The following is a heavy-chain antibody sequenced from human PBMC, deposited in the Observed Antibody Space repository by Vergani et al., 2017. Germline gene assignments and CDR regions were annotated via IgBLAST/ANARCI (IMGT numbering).Heavy chain of an antibody. CDR3: ATVGYCSSTSCYTNSSSWYAGYYYYYMDV. Sequence: QVQLVQSGAEVKKPGASVKVSCKVSGYTLTELSMHWVRQAPGKGLEWMGGFDPEDGETIYAQKFQGRVTMTEDTSTDTAYMELSSLRSEDTAVYYCATVGYCSSTSCYTNSSSWYAGYYYYYMDVWGKGTTVTVSS. V-gene: IGHV1-24*01. CDR1: GYTLTELS. CDR2: FDPEDGET. J-gene: IGHJ6*03. D-gene: IGHD2-2*02.